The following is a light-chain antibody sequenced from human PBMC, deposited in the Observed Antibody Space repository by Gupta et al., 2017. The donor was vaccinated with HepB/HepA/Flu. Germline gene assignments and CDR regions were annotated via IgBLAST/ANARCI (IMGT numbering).Light chain of an antibody. CDR3: QQYGSSPLT. CDR2: GAS. Sequence: IVLTQSPGTLSLSPGERATLSCRASQSVSSSYLACYHQNPGQAPRLLIYGASSRPTGIPDRFSGSGSGTDFTLTISRLVPEDYAVDYCQQYGSSPLTFGPGTKVDIK. V-gene: IGKV3-20*01. CDR1: QSVSSSY. J-gene: IGKJ3*01.